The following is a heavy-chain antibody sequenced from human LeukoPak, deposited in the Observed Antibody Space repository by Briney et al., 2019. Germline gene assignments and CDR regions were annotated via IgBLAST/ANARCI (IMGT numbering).Heavy chain of an antibody. Sequence: SETLSLTCNVLGFSISSDYYWGWIRQPPGEGLEWTATIYHDGSTYYNPSLKGRVIISLDTSKNQFSLMLTYVTAADTAVYYCARLGVIGRTFDYWGQGTLVTVSS. J-gene: IGHJ4*02. CDR2: IYHDGST. CDR1: GFSISSDYY. CDR3: ARLGVIGRTFDY. V-gene: IGHV4-38-2*02. D-gene: IGHD1-14*01.